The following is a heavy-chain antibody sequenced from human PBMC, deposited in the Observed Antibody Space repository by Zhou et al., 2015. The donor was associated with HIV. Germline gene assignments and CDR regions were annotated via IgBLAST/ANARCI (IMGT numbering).Heavy chain of an antibody. J-gene: IGHJ6*02. Sequence: QVQLVQSGAEVKKPGSSVKVSCKASGGTFSSYAISWVRQAPGQGLEWMGGIIPIFGTANYAQKFQGRVTITADESTSTAYMELSSLRSEDTAVYYCARGERGVVKRYYYYGMDVVGPGNPGHRLL. CDR1: GGTFSSYA. CDR3: ARGERGVVKRYYYYGMDV. V-gene: IGHV1-69*01. D-gene: IGHD3-22*01. CDR2: IIPIFGTA.